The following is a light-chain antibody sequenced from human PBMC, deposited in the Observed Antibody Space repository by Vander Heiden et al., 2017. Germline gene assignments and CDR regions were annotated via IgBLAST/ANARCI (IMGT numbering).Light chain of an antibody. CDR3: QQCASTPIT. CDR1: QSISSY. Sequence: DIQMTQSPSSLSASVGDRVTITCRASQSISSYLNWYQQKPGKAPKLLIYAASSLQSGVPSRFSGSGSGTDFTLTISRLQPEDFATYYCQQCASTPITFGGGTKVEIK. J-gene: IGKJ4*01. CDR2: AAS. V-gene: IGKV1-39*01.